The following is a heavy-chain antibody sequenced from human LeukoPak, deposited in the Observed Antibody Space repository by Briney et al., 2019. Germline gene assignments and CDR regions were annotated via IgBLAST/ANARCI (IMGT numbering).Heavy chain of an antibody. CDR3: AKRYCSSASCRSGMDV. Sequence: GGSLTLSCAASGFIFSSYGMHWVRQAPGKGLEWVALIRSDGSKTYYADSVEGRSTISRDNSKNTLYLQMYSLGADDTAVYYCAKRYCSSASCRSGMDVWGQGTTVTVSS. CDR1: GFIFSSYG. V-gene: IGHV3-30*02. D-gene: IGHD2-2*01. CDR2: IRSDGSKT. J-gene: IGHJ6*02.